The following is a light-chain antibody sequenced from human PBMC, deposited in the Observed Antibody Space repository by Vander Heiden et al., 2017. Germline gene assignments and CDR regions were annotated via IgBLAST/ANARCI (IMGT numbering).Light chain of an antibody. CDR1: QSISSY. V-gene: IGKV1-39*01. CDR2: AAS. CDR3: QQSYSRPVT. J-gene: IGKJ5*01. Sequence: QVTLSPSSLSASVGDRVTITCRASQSISSYLNWYQQKPGKAPKLLIYAASTLPSGVPSRFSGSGSGTEFTLTISSLQPEDFAIYYCQQSYSRPVTFGQGTRVEIK.